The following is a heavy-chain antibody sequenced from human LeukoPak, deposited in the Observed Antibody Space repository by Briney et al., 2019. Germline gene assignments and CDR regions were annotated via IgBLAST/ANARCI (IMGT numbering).Heavy chain of an antibody. Sequence: SETLSLTCTVSGGSISSSSYYWGWIRQPPGKGLEWIGSIYYSGSTYYNPSLKGRVTISVDTPKNQFSLKLSSVTAADTAVYYCARQHSSSWSDWFDPWGQGTLVTVSS. V-gene: IGHV4-39*01. CDR3: ARQHSSSWSDWFDP. CDR1: GGSISSSSYY. D-gene: IGHD6-13*01. CDR2: IYYSGST. J-gene: IGHJ5*02.